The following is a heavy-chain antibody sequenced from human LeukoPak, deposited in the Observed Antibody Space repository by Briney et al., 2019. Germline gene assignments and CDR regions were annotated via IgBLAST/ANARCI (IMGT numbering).Heavy chain of an antibody. CDR1: GYSFSSFW. CDR3: ARRQYHGNIGYPDY. Sequence: GESLKISCKGSGYSFSSFWFGWVRQMPGKGLEWMGIIHPRDSHTIYSPSFQGQVTISADKSISTAYLQWSSLKASDTAIYYCARRQYHGNIGYPDYWGQGTLVTVSP. CDR2: IHPRDSHT. V-gene: IGHV5-51*01. D-gene: IGHD2-2*01. J-gene: IGHJ4*02.